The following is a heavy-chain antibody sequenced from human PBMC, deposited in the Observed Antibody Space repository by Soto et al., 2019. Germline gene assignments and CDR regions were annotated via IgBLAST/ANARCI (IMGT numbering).Heavy chain of an antibody. J-gene: IGHJ6*03. CDR3: ARGGGITIFGVVPLDYYMDV. D-gene: IGHD3-3*01. V-gene: IGHV1-69*06. CDR1: GGAFSSYA. CDR2: IIPIFGTT. Sequence: GASVKVSCKASGGAFSSYAISWVRQAPGQGLEWMGGIIPIFGTTNYAQKFQGWVTMTADTSISTAYMELSRLRSDDTAVYYCARGGGITIFGVVPLDYYMDVRGKGTTVTVSS.